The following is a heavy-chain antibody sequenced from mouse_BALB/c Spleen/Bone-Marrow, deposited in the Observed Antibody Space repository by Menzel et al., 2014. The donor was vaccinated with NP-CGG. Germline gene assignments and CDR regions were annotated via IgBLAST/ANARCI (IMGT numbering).Heavy chain of an antibody. V-gene: IGHV5-6-4*01. J-gene: IGHJ4*01. CDR2: ISSGGSYT. CDR3: TRDPFYYGSSYAMDY. CDR1: GFTFSSYT. D-gene: IGHD1-1*01. Sequence: EVQRVESGGDLVKPGGSLKLSCAASGFTFSSYTMSWVRQAPEKRLEWVATISSGGSYTYYPDSVKGRFTISRDNAKNTLYLQMSSLKSEDTAMYYCTRDPFYYGSSYAMDYWGQGTSVTVSS.